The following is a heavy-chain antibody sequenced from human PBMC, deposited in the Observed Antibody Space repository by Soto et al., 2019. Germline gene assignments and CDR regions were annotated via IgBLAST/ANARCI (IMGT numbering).Heavy chain of an antibody. J-gene: IGHJ4*02. V-gene: IGHV4-31*03. D-gene: IGHD6-6*01. CDR1: GGSIISGGYY. CDR2: IYYSGST. Sequence: LSLTFTVSGGSIISGGYYWSWIRQHPGKGLEWIGYIYYSGSTYYNPSLKSRVTISVDTSKNQFSLKLSSVTAADTAVYYCARDGYSSSAEGLDYFDYWGQGTLVTVSS. CDR3: ARDGYSSSAEGLDYFDY.